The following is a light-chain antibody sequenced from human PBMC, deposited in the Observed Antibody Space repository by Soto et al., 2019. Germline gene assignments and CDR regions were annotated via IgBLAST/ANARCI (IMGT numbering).Light chain of an antibody. Sequence: EIVLTQSPGTLSLSPGERATLSCRASQSVSSSYLAWYQQKPGQAPRLLIYGASSRATGIPDRFSGSGSGTDFTLTISRLEPEDFAVYYFQQYGSTRGGFGQGTKLELK. CDR1: QSVSSSY. CDR3: QQYGSTRGG. CDR2: GAS. V-gene: IGKV3-20*01. J-gene: IGKJ2*03.